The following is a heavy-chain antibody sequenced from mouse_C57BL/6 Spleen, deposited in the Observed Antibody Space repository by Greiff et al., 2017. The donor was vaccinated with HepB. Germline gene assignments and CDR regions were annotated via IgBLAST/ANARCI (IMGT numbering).Heavy chain of an antibody. CDR3: TRGLPFFDY. CDR2: ISSGGDYI. CDR1: GFTFSSYA. J-gene: IGHJ2*01. D-gene: IGHD2-1*01. V-gene: IGHV5-9-1*02. Sequence: EVKLMESGEGLVKPGGSLKLSCAASGFTFSSYAMSWVRQTPEKRLEWVAYISSGGDYIYYADTVKGRFTISRDNARNTLYLQMSSLKSEDTAMYYCTRGLPFFDYWGQGTTLTVSS.